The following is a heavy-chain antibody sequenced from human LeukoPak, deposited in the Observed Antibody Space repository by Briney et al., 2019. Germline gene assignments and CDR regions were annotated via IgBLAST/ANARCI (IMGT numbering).Heavy chain of an antibody. CDR2: ILNSGQYQ. Sequence: GGSLRLSCEVSGFTFGVYSTTWVRQAPGKGLEWVSSILNSGQYQYYANSVKGRFTISRDNAKNSLFLQMDSLRVEDAAVYYCARDPGGSRTFDYWGQGTLVAVSS. CDR1: GFTFGVYS. V-gene: IGHV3-21*01. J-gene: IGHJ4*02. D-gene: IGHD1-26*01. CDR3: ARDPGGSRTFDY.